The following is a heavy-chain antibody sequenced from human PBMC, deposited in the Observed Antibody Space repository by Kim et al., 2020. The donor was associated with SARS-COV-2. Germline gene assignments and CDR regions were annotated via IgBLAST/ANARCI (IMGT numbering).Heavy chain of an antibody. J-gene: IGHJ5*02. CDR2: IYYSGST. Sequence: SETLSLTCTVSGGSISSSSYYWGWIRQPPGKGLEWIGSIYYSGSTYYNPSLKSRVTISVDTSKNQFSLKLSSVTAADTAVYYCAWQQPLNWFDPWGQGTLVTVSS. CDR1: GGSISSSSYY. V-gene: IGHV4-39*01. CDR3: AWQQPLNWFDP. D-gene: IGHD6-13*01.